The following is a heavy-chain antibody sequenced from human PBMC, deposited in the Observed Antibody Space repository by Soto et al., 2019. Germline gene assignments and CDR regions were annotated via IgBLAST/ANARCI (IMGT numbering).Heavy chain of an antibody. V-gene: IGHV1-2*02. D-gene: IGHD5-12*01. CDR2: INPNSGGT. Sequence: QVQLVQSGAEVKTGASVKVSCKASGYTFTSYYIHWVRRAPAEGLEWMGWINPNSGGTNYAQKFQGRVTMTRDTSISTAYMELSRLRSDDTAVYYCARTRSGSLDYWGQGTLVTVSS. CDR3: ARTRSGSLDY. CDR1: GYTFTSYY. J-gene: IGHJ4*02.